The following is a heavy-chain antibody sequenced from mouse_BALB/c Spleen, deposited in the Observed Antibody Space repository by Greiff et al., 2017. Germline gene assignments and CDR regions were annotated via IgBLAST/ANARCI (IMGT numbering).Heavy chain of an antibody. D-gene: IGHD2-3*01. J-gene: IGHJ3*01. Sequence: EVKVEESGGGLVKPGGSLKLSCAASGFTFSDYYMYWVRQTPEKRLEWVATISDGGSYTYYPDSVKGRFTISRDNAKNNLYLQMSSLKSEDTAMYYCARDGYYDAYWGQGTLVTVSA. CDR2: ISDGGSYT. CDR3: ARDGYYDAY. V-gene: IGHV5-4*02. CDR1: GFTFSDYY.